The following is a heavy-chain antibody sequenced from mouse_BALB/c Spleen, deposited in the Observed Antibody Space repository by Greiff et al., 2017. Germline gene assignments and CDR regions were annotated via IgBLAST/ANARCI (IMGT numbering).Heavy chain of an antibody. Sequence: QVQLKESGAELVKPGASVKLSCKASGYTFTSYYMYWVKQRPGQGLEWIGEINPSNGGTNFNEKFKSKATLTVDKSSSTAYMQLSSLTSEDSAVYYCTRSHLLSYFDVWGAGTTVTVSS. CDR3: TRSHLLSYFDV. CDR1: GYTFTSYY. V-gene: IGHV1S81*02. CDR2: INPSNGGT. D-gene: IGHD2-10*01. J-gene: IGHJ1*01.